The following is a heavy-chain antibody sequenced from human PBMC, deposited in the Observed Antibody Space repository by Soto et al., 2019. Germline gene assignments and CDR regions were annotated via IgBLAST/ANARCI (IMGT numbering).Heavy chain of an antibody. CDR2: ISSSSSYI. D-gene: IGHD5-12*01. J-gene: IGHJ3*02. V-gene: IGHV3-21*01. CDR1: GFTFSSYS. CDR3: AREGRSGYDFDAFER. Sequence: GSLRLSCAASGFTFSSYSMNWVRQAPGKGLEWVSSISSSSSYIYYADSVKGRFTISRDNAKNSLYLQMNSLRAEDTAVYYCAREGRSGYDFDAFERWGQRTMVTVSS.